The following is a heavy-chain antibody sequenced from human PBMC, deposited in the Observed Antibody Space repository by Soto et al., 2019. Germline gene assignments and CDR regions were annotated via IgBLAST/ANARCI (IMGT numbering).Heavy chain of an antibody. J-gene: IGHJ4*02. Sequence: TSETLSLTCTVSGGSISSSSYYWGWIRQPPGKGLEWIGSIYYSGSTYYNPSLKSRVTISVDTSKNQFSLKLSSVTAADTAVYYCARLVGGIAAALDYWGQGTLVTVSS. CDR2: IYYSGST. D-gene: IGHD6-13*01. V-gene: IGHV4-39*01. CDR3: ARLVGGIAAALDY. CDR1: GGSISSSSYY.